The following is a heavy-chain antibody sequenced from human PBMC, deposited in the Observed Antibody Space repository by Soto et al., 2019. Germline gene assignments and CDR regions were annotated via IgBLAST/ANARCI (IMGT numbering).Heavy chain of an antibody. CDR3: ARHSSSTNYYYYGMDV. CDR2: IIPMFGTA. Sequence: QVQLVQSGAEVKKPGSSVKVSCKASGGTFSSYAISWVRQAPGQGLEWMGGIIPMFGTADYAQRFQGRVTITADESTSPAYMELSSLRSEDTAVYYCARHSSSTNYYYYGMDVWGQGTTLTVSS. CDR1: GGTFSSYA. J-gene: IGHJ6*02. V-gene: IGHV1-69*12. D-gene: IGHD6-6*01.